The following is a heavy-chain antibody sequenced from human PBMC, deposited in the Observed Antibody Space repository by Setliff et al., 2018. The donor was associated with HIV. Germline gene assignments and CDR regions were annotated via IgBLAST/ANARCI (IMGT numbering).Heavy chain of an antibody. V-gene: IGHV4-61*01. D-gene: IGHD5-18*01. Sequence: PSETLSLTCTVSGDSVSSASYYWSWIRQPPGKGLEWIGYIYYSGTTKYNPSLKSRVTISVDTSKNQFSLKLRSVTAADTAVYYCARDPPGYGDYWGQGVLVTVSS. CDR1: GDSVSSASYY. CDR3: ARDPPGYGDY. J-gene: IGHJ4*02. CDR2: IYYSGTT.